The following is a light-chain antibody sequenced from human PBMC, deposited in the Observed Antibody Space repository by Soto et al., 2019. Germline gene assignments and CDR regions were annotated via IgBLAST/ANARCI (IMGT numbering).Light chain of an antibody. CDR3: QQYYDYPPLI. Sequence: EIVMTQSPATLSVSPGERATLSCRASRNINRKLAWYQQKPGQAPRLLISGASTRATGIPARFSGSGSGTDLTLTISSLQSEDFAVYYCQQYYDYPPLIFGGGTKVEIK. CDR2: GAS. V-gene: IGKV3-15*01. CDR1: RNINRK. J-gene: IGKJ4*01.